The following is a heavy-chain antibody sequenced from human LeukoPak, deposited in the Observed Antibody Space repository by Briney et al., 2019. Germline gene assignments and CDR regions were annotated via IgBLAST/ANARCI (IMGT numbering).Heavy chain of an antibody. CDR2: ITPNSGDT. V-gene: IGHV1-2*06. J-gene: IGHJ5*02. CDR3: ARGYCSGGTCYLVENWFDP. D-gene: IGHD2-15*01. CDR1: GYTFTVYY. Sequence: ASVKVSCKASGYTFTVYYMYWVRQAPGQGLEWMGRITPNSGDTDYAQNFQGRVTMTRDTSISTAYRELTNLRSDDTAVYYCARGYCSGGTCYLVENWFDPWGQGTLVTVSS.